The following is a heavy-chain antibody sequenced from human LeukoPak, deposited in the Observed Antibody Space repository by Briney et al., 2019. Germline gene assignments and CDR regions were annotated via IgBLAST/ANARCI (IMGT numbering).Heavy chain of an antibody. CDR3: VRPDTIDY. V-gene: IGHV5-51*01. Sequence: GESLKISCEASGYSFTNYWIGWVRQLPGKGLEWMGIIYPGNSDTRYSPSFQGQVTISADKSISTAYLQWSSLKASDIAMYYCVRPDTIDYWGQGTLVTVSS. J-gene: IGHJ4*02. CDR1: GYSFTNYW. CDR2: IYPGNSDT.